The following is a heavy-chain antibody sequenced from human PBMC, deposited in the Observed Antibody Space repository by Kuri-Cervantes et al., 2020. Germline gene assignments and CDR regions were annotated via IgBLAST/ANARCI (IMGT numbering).Heavy chain of an antibody. CDR2: IYPGDSDT. CDR1: GYDFTSYW. D-gene: IGHD6-19*01. J-gene: IGHJ4*02. V-gene: IGHV5-51*01. CDR3: ARVLAVAGTIVGWDF. Sequence: GESLKISCKGSGYDFTSYWIGWVRQMPGKGLEWMGIIYPGDSDTRYSPSFQGQVTISDDKSISTAYLQWNSLKVSDTAMYYCARVLAVAGTIVGWDFWGQGTLVTVSS.